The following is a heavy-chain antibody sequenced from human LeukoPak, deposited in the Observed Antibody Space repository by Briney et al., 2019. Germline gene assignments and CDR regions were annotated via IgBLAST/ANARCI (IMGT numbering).Heavy chain of an antibody. Sequence: GSLRLSCAASGFTFSGFWMSWVRQSPGKGLEWVANIKQDGSKKEYVDSVKGRFTISRDNAKNPLYLQMDSLRADDTAMYYCARDPGTGYSSSWYSGSRHNWYFDLWGRGTLVTVSS. J-gene: IGHJ2*01. D-gene: IGHD6-13*01. CDR2: IKQDGSKK. CDR1: GFTFSGFW. CDR3: ARDPGTGYSSSWYSGSRHNWYFDL. V-gene: IGHV3-7*01.